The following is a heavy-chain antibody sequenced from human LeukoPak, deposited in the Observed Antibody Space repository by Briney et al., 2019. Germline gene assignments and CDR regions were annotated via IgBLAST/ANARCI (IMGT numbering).Heavy chain of an antibody. V-gene: IGHV3-30*18. Sequence: GRSLRLSCAASGFTFSSYGMHWVRQVPGKGLEWVAVISYDGSNKYYADSVKGRFTISRDNSKNTLYLQMSSLRAEDTAVYYCAKDDYYEYWGQGTLVTVSS. CDR1: GFTFSSYG. CDR2: ISYDGSNK. CDR3: AKDDYYEY. J-gene: IGHJ4*02.